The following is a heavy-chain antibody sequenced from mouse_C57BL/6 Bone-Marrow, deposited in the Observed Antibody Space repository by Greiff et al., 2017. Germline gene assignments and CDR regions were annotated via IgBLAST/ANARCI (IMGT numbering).Heavy chain of an antibody. V-gene: IGHV1-63*01. CDR3: ARGNYYGSSFYAMDY. CDR2: IYPGGGYT. CDR1: GYTFTNYW. J-gene: IGHJ4*01. Sequence: QVQLQQSGAELVRPGTSVKMSCKASGYTFTNYWIGWAKQRPGHGLEWIGDIYPGGGYTNYNEKFKGKATLTADKSSSTAYMQFSSLTSEDSAIYYCARGNYYGSSFYAMDYWGQGTSVTVSS. D-gene: IGHD1-1*01.